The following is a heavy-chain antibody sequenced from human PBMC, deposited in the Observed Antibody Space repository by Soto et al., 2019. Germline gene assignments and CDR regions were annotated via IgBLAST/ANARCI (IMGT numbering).Heavy chain of an antibody. J-gene: IGHJ4*02. CDR1: GGSISSYY. D-gene: IGHD6-13*01. CDR3: ARQAVASSSWYYFDY. V-gene: IGHV4-59*08. Sequence: QVQLQESGPGLVKPSETLSLTCTVSGGSISSYYWSWIRQPPGKGLEWIGYIYYSGSTNYNPSLKGRVTISVDTSKHQFSLKLSSVTAADTAVYYCARQAVASSSWYYFDYWGQGTLVTVSS. CDR2: IYYSGST.